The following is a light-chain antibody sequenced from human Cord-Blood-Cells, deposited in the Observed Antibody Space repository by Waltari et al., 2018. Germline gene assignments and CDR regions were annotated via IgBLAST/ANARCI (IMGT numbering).Light chain of an antibody. Sequence: EIVLTQSPPTLSLSQGERATLSCRASQSVSSYLAWYQQKPGQAPRLLIYDASNRDTGIKYRFSGSGYGTDFTLNTISLEPEDFADYYCQQRNNWHPITLGQGTRMEIK. CDR2: DAS. V-gene: IGKV3-11*01. CDR3: QQRNNWHPIT. J-gene: IGKJ5*01. CDR1: QSVSSY.